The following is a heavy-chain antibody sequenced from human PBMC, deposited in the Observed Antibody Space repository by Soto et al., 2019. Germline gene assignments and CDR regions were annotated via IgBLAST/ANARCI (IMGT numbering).Heavy chain of an antibody. CDR3: VRDSLVPAAADYFYGMDV. Sequence: QVQLVQSGAEVKKPGSSVKVSCKASGGDFSTYAISWVRQAPGQGLEWVGGIIPIFRTPTYAQNFQDRVTISADDSTSTAYMALNGLRSDDTAIYYCVRDSLVPAAADYFYGMDVWGQGTTVTVSS. V-gene: IGHV1-69*01. CDR2: IIPIFRTP. CDR1: GGDFSTYA. D-gene: IGHD2-2*01. J-gene: IGHJ6*02.